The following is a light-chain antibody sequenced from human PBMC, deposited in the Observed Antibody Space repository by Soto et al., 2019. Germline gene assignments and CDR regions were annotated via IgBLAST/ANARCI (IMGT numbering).Light chain of an antibody. CDR3: QQYGSSPGT. V-gene: IGKV3-20*01. Sequence: EIVLTQSPGTLSLSPGERATLSCRASQSVSSSYLAWYQQKPGQAPRLLIYGASNRATGIPDRFSGSGSGTDLTLTISRLEPEDFAVYYCQQYGSSPGTFGQGTKVEIK. J-gene: IGKJ1*01. CDR2: GAS. CDR1: QSVSSSY.